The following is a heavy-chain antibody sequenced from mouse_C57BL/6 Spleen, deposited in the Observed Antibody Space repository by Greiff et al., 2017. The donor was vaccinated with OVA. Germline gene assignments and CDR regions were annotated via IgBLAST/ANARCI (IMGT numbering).Heavy chain of an antibody. Sequence: QVQLQQPGAELVRPGTSVKLSCKASGYTFTSYWMHWVKQRPGQGLEWIGVIDPSDSYTKYNQKFKGKATLTVDTSSSTAYMQLSSLTSEDSAVYYCARSRSNYPYFDCWGQGTTLTVSS. D-gene: IGHD2-5*01. J-gene: IGHJ2*01. CDR2: IDPSDSYT. V-gene: IGHV1-59*01. CDR1: GYTFTSYW. CDR3: ARSRSNYPYFDC.